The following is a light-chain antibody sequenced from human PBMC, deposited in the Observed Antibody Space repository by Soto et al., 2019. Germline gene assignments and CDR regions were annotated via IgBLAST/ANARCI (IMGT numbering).Light chain of an antibody. J-gene: IGKJ1*01. CDR2: DVS. V-gene: IGKV1-5*01. Sequence: DIQMTQFPSTLSASVGDRVTITCRARQNIGSWLSWYQQKPGKAPKVLIYDVSKLETGVPSRFSGSGSRTEFTLTISILQPDDFATYCCQQYNTYWTFGQGTMVDIK. CDR3: QQYNTYWT. CDR1: QNIGSW.